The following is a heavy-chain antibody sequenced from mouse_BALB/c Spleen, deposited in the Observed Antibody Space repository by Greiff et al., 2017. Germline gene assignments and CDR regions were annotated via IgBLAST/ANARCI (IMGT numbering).Heavy chain of an antibody. D-gene: IGHD1-2*01. V-gene: IGHV5-17*02. CDR1: GFTFSSFG. CDR2: ISSGSSTI. CDR3: ARSGGSYYFDY. Sequence: EVKVVESGGGLVQPGGSRKLSCAASGFTFSSFGMHWVRQAPEKGLEWVAYISSGSSTIYYADTVKGRFTISRDNPKNTLFLQMTSLRSEDTAMYYCARSGGSYYFDYWGQGTTLTVSS. J-gene: IGHJ2*01.